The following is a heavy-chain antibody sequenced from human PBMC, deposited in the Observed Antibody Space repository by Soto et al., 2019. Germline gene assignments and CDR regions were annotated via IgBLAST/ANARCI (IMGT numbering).Heavy chain of an antibody. Sequence: ASVKVSCKASGYTFTSYAMHWVRQAPGQRLEWMGWINAGNGNTKYSQKFQGRVTITRDTSASTAYMELSSLRSEDTAVYYCARFSSGMITFGGVIVADDAFDIWGQGTMVTVSS. CDR2: INAGNGNT. D-gene: IGHD3-16*01. CDR1: GYTFTSYA. J-gene: IGHJ3*02. V-gene: IGHV1-3*01. CDR3: ARFSSGMITFGGVIVADDAFDI.